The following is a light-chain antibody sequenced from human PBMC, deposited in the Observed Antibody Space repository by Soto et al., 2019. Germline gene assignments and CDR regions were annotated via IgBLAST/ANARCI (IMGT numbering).Light chain of an antibody. CDR3: QQYKDWPPLT. CDR2: GAS. CDR1: QTVNIN. Sequence: EIVMTQSPVTLSVSPGERVTLSCRASQTVNINLAWYQQRPGQAPRALIYGASNRASGIPDRFSGSGSGTDFTLTISSLEPDDFALYYCQQYKDWPPLTFGGGTRVEIK. J-gene: IGKJ4*01. V-gene: IGKV3D-15*01.